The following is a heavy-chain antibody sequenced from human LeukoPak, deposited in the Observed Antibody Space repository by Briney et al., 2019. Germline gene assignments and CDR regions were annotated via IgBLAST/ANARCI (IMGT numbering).Heavy chain of an antibody. J-gene: IGHJ4*02. CDR3: ANWIGSSSRDY. Sequence: GGSLRLSCAASGLNFSSYGMHWVRQAPGKGLEWLAVISSDASNKYFADSVKGRFTISRDTSKNTLYLQMDSLRAEDMAVYYCANWIGSSSRDYWGQGTLVTVSS. D-gene: IGHD6-6*01. V-gene: IGHV3-30*18. CDR2: ISSDASNK. CDR1: GLNFSSYG.